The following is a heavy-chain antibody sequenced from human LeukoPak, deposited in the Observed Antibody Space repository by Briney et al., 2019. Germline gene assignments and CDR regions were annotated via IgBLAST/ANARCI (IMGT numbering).Heavy chain of an antibody. J-gene: IGHJ6*02. Sequence: QPGRSLRLSCTASGFTFGDYAMSWVRQAPGKGLEWVGFIRSKAYGGTTEYAASVKGRFTISRDDSKSTAYLQMNSLKTEDTAVYYCTRWGYYYGMDVWGQGTTVTVSS. V-gene: IGHV3-49*04. CDR1: GFTFGDYA. D-gene: IGHD3-16*01. CDR2: IRSKAYGGTT. CDR3: TRWGYYYGMDV.